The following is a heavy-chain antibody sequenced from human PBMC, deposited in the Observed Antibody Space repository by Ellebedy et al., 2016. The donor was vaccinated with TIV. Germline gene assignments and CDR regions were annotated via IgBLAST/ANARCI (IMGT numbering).Heavy chain of an antibody. CDR1: GGSSSRSY. Sequence: MPSETLSLTCTVSGGSSSRSYWSWIRKPPGKGLEWIGYIYHSGSTNYYPSLKSRVSISVDTSKKQISLKLTSVTAADTAVYYCAISYSLDDSGYPLFDYWGQGALVTVSS. V-gene: IGHV4-59*01. CDR2: IYHSGST. J-gene: IGHJ4*02. CDR3: AISYSLDDSGYPLFDY. D-gene: IGHD3-22*01.